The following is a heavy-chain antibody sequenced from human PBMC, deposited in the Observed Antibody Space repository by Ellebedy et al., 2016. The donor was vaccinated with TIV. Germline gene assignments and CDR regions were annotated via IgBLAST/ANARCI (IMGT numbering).Heavy chain of an antibody. CDR2: ISPSGDIT. CDR3: TKRGVAWAAFDI. J-gene: IGHJ3*02. D-gene: IGHD7-27*01. Sequence: PGGSLRLSCAASGFTFRDFAMNWVRQAPGKGLEWVSAISPSGDITYFADPVKGRFTISRDNSQDTVHLQMHSLRAEDTAVYYCTKRGVAWAAFDIWGPGTLVTVSS. CDR1: GFTFRDFA. V-gene: IGHV3-23*01.